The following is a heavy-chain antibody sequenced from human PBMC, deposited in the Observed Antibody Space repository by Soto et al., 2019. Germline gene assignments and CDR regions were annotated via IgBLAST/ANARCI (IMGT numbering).Heavy chain of an antibody. CDR1: GGSISSSNW. J-gene: IGHJ4*02. CDR3: ARASTKSRYCSGGSCHTTDY. Sequence: SETSLTCAVSGGSISSSNWWSWVRQPPGKGLEWIGEIYHSGSTNYNPSLKSRVTISVDTSKNQFSLKLSSVTAADTAVYYCARASTKSRYCSGGSCHTTDYWGQGTLVTVSS. CDR2: IYHSGST. V-gene: IGHV4-4*02. D-gene: IGHD2-15*01.